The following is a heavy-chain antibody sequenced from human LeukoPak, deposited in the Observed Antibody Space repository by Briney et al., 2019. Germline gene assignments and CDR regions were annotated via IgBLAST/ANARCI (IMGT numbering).Heavy chain of an antibody. V-gene: IGHV1-45*02. CDR2: ITPFNGNT. J-gene: IGHJ6*02. D-gene: IGHD2-2*01. Sequence: ASVKVSCKASGYTFTYRYLHWVRQAPGQALEWMGWITPFNGNTNYAQKFQGRVTMTEDTSTDTAYMELSSLRSEDTAVYYCVTASIVVVPAVDKGWWGNYYYYYGMDVWGQGTTVTVSS. CDR1: GYTFTYRY. CDR3: VTASIVVVPAVDKGWWGNYYYYYGMDV.